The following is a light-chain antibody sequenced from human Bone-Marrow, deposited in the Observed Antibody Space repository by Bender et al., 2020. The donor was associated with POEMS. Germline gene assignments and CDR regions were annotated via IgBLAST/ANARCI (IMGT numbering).Light chain of an antibody. CDR3: QVRDSSNDHVV. V-gene: IGLV3-21*02. CDR1: HIGGKS. CDR2: DDS. Sequence: SYVLTQPPSVSVAPGQTAGIACGGDHIGGKSVHWYQQKPGQAPVLVVYDDSDRPSGIPERFSGSNSDNTATLTITRVEAGDEADYFCQVRDSSNDHVVFGGGTKLTVL. J-gene: IGLJ3*02.